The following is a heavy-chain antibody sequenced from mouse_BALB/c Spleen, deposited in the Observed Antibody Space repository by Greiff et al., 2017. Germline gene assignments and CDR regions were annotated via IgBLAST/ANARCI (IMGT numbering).Heavy chain of an antibody. V-gene: IGHV14-3*02. D-gene: IGHD1-1*01. CDR1: GFNIKDTY. CDR3: ARSYYYGSSDYAMDY. J-gene: IGHJ4*01. Sequence: VHLQQSGAELVKPGASVKLSCTASGFNIKDTYMHWVKQRPEQGLEWIGRIDPANGNTKYDPKFQGKATITADTSSNTAYLQLSSLTSEDTAVYYCARSYYYGSSDYAMDYWGQGTSVTVSS. CDR2: IDPANGNT.